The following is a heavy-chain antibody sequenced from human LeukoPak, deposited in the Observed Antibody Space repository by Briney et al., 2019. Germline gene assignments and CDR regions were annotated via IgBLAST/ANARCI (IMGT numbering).Heavy chain of an antibody. J-gene: IGHJ4*02. CDR2: IWYDGSNK. D-gene: IGHD3-16*01. Sequence: PSETLSLTCTVSGGSISSSTYCWSWVRQAPGKGLEWVAVIWYDGSNKYYADSVKGRFTISRDNSKNTLYLQMNSLRAEDTAVYYCARDRAAYYERRGTLDYWGQGTLVTVSS. CDR3: ARDRAAYYERRGTLDY. V-gene: IGHV3-33*08. CDR1: GGSISSSTYC.